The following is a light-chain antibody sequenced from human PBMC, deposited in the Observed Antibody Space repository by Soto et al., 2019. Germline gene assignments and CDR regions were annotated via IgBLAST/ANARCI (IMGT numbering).Light chain of an antibody. CDR2: HAS. J-gene: IGKJ1*01. V-gene: IGKV1-5*01. Sequence: DIHMTQSPSTLSASLGHRFTITCRASQSIANSLAWYQQKPGTAPKVLLYHASNLQSGVPSSFSGSGSGTEFTLTISSLQPDDFATYYCQQYNSYSFGQGTKVDIK. CDR3: QQYNSYS. CDR1: QSIANS.